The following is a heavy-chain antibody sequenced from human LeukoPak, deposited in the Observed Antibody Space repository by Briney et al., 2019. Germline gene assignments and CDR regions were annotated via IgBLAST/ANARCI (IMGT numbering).Heavy chain of an antibody. CDR1: GGSISSYY. Sequence: SETLSLTCTVSGGSISSYYWSRIRQPPGKGLEWIGYTYYSGSTNYNPSLKSRVTISVDTSKIQFSLKLSSVTAADTAVYYCARGGYGSGSYGGYYYYMDVGGKGTTVTVSS. D-gene: IGHD3-10*01. V-gene: IGHV4-59*01. CDR2: TYYSGST. J-gene: IGHJ6*03. CDR3: ARGGYGSGSYGGYYYYMDV.